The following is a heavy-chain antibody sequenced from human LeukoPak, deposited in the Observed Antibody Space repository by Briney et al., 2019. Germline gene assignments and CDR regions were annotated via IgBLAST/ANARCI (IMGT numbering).Heavy chain of an antibody. CDR2: IWYDGSNK. CDR3: AEGPDHDYGEVPLDY. Sequence: PGRSLRLSCAASGFTFSSPGMHWVRQAPGKGLEWVAVIWYDGSNKYYADSVKGRFTISRDNSKNTLYLQMNSLRAEDTAVYYCAEGPDHDYGEVPLDYWGQGTLVTVSS. D-gene: IGHD4-17*01. CDR1: GFTFSSPG. J-gene: IGHJ4*02. V-gene: IGHV3-33*06.